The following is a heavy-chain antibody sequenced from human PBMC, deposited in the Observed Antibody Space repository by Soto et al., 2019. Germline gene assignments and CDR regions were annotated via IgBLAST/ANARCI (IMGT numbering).Heavy chain of an antibody. V-gene: IGHV1-8*01. Sequence: ASVKVSCKASGYTFTSYDINWVRQATGQGLEWMGWMNPNSGNTGYAQKFQGRVTMTRNTSISTAYMELSSLRSEDTAVYYCARVYSSSWYPDFDYWGQGTPVTVSS. D-gene: IGHD6-13*01. CDR2: MNPNSGNT. CDR1: GYTFTSYD. J-gene: IGHJ4*02. CDR3: ARVYSSSWYPDFDY.